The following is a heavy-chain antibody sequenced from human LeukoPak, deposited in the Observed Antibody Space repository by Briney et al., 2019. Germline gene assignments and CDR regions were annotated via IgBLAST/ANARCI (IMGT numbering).Heavy chain of an antibody. J-gene: IGHJ4*02. V-gene: IGHV3-30*03. Sequence: PGRSLRLSCAASGFTFSSYGMNWVRQAPGKGLEWVAVISYDGSNKYYADSVKGRFTISRDSSKNTLFVQMSSLRAEDTAVYYCARGEYYSDTSSYFDYWGQGTLATVSS. CDR1: GFTFSSYG. D-gene: IGHD3-22*01. CDR2: ISYDGSNK. CDR3: ARGEYYSDTSSYFDY.